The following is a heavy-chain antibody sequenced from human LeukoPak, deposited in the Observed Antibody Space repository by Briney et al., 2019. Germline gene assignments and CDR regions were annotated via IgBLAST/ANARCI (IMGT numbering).Heavy chain of an antibody. CDR1: GYTFTSYE. Sequence: GVSVKVSCKASGYTFTSYEINWVRQATGQGLEWMGWMNPNSGNTDYAQKFQGRVTMTRNTSIDTAYMELSSMRSEDTAVYYCARAQYYYGSGRYPAAFDYWGQGTLVTVSS. J-gene: IGHJ4*02. CDR3: ARAQYYYGSGRYPAAFDY. CDR2: MNPNSGNT. V-gene: IGHV1-8*01. D-gene: IGHD3-10*01.